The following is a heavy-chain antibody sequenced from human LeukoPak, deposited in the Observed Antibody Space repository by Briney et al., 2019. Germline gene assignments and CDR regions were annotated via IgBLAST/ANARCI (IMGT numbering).Heavy chain of an antibody. Sequence: SETLSLTCSVSGTSITPYSWSWIRQPPGKGLEWIGEINHSGSTNYNPSLKSRVTISVDTSKNQFSLKLSSVTAADTAVYYCARDRYSYGFDYWGQGTLVTVSS. V-gene: IGHV4-34*01. CDR3: ARDRYSYGFDY. CDR2: INHSGST. CDR1: GTSITPYS. J-gene: IGHJ4*02. D-gene: IGHD5-18*01.